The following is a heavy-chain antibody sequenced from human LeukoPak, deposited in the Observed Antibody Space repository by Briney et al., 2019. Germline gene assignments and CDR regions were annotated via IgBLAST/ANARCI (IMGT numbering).Heavy chain of an antibody. V-gene: IGHV3-23*01. CDR3: AKDLELSDWGSRMGAFDI. D-gene: IGHD7-27*01. Sequence: GGSLRLSCAASGFTFSSYAMSWVRQAPGKGLEWVSAISGSGGSTYYADSVKGRFTISRDNSKNTLYLQMNSLRAEDTAVYYCAKDLELSDWGSRMGAFDIWGQGTMVTVSS. CDR2: ISGSGGST. J-gene: IGHJ3*02. CDR1: GFTFSSYA.